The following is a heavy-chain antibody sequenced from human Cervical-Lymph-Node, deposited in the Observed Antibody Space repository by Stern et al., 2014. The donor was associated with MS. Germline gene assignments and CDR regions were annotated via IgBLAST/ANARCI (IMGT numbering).Heavy chain of an antibody. Sequence: QVQLVQSGGGVVQPGRSLRLSCAASGFTFSDYGTHWVRQAPGKGLEWVAIIWYDGSKKYYADSVKGRFTISRDNSNNTLYLQMNSLRAEDTAVYYCARDASWIQLWSYFDYWGQGTLVTVSS. V-gene: IGHV3-33*01. CDR1: GFTFSDYG. J-gene: IGHJ4*02. CDR2: IWYDGSKK. D-gene: IGHD5-18*01. CDR3: ARDASWIQLWSYFDY.